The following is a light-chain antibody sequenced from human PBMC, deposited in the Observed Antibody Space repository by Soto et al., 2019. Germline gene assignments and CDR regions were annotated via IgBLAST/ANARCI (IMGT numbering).Light chain of an antibody. CDR2: DAS. Sequence: DLQMTQSPSTLSGTLGDRVTIXXRASQTISSWLAWYQQKPGKAPXVLIYDASSLGSGVPSRFSGRGSGTEFTLTISSLQPDDFATYFCQQYQTYSTFGQGTRWRL. CDR1: QTISSW. CDR3: QQYQTYST. J-gene: IGKJ5*01. V-gene: IGKV1-5*01.